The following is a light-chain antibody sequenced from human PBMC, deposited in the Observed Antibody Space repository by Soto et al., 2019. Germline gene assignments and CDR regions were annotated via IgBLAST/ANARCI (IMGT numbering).Light chain of an antibody. V-gene: IGKV3-20*01. Sequence: MVLTQAPGTLSLSPGEGATLSCRASQSVSSSYLAWYQQKPGQAPRPLIYGASSRATGIPDRFSGSGSGTDFTLTISRLEPEDFAVYYCQQYGSSSTFGQGTKVDIK. J-gene: IGKJ1*01. CDR2: GAS. CDR3: QQYGSSST. CDR1: QSVSSSY.